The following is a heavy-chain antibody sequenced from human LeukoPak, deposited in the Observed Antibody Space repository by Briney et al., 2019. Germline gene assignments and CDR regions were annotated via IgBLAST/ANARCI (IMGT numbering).Heavy chain of an antibody. J-gene: IGHJ6*03. CDR2: ISYSGTT. CDR3: ARDFSSSSTVYYYYYMDV. CDR1: GGSISSRPYY. D-gene: IGHD6-6*01. V-gene: IGHV4-39*07. Sequence: QTSETLSLTCTVSGGSISSRPYYWGWVRQPPGKGLEWIGTISYSGTTYYSPSLKSRVTISLDTSKNQFSLKLSSVTAADTAIYYCARDFSSSSTVYYYYYMDVWGKGTTVTVSS.